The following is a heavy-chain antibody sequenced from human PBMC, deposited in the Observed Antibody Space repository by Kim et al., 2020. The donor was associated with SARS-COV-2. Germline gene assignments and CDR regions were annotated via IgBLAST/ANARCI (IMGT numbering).Heavy chain of an antibody. CDR3: TRDAIAVAPNY. J-gene: IGHJ4*02. CDR2: IRSKAYGGTT. D-gene: IGHD6-19*01. Sequence: GGSLRLSCTASGFTFGDYAMSWVRQAPGKGLEWVGFIRSKAYGGTTEYAASVKGRFTISRDDSKSIAYLQMNSLKTEDTAVYYCTRDAIAVAPNYWGQGTLVTVSS. V-gene: IGHV3-49*04. CDR1: GFTFGDYA.